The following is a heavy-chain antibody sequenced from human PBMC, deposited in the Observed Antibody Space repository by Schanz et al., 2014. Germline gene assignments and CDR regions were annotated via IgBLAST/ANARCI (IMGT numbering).Heavy chain of an antibody. J-gene: IGHJ6*02. CDR1: GFIFSSYG. CDR3: ARVRRRIATPSPPSVRNSYCYAMDV. CDR2: IWYDGSNK. D-gene: IGHD6-13*01. V-gene: IGHV3-33*01. Sequence: QVQLVESGGGVVQPGRSLRLSCAASGFIFSSYGLHWVRQAPGKGLEWVAFIWYDGSNKYYADSVKGRFTISRDNSKNTLYLQMNSLRVEDTSVYFCARVRRRIATPSPPSVRNSYCYAMDVWGQGTTXTVSS.